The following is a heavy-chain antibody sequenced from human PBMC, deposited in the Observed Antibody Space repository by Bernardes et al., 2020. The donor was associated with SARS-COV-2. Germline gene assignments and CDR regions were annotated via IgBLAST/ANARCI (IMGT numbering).Heavy chain of an antibody. V-gene: IGHV4-61*01. J-gene: IGHJ5*02. CDR2: IYYSGST. CDR3: ARVLLYCSSSSCYSNWFDP. D-gene: IGHD2-2*01. Sequence: LSLTCTVSGGSVSSGSYYLSWIRQPPGKGLEWIGYIYYSGSTHSHPSLKSRVTISVATSKNQFPLKLSSVTDADTAVYYCARVLLYCSSSSCYSNWFDPWGQGTVVTVSS. CDR1: GGSVSSGSYY.